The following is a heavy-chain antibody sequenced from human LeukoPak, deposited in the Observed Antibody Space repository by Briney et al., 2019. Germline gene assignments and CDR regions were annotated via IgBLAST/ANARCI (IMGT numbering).Heavy chain of an antibody. CDR2: INPSGGST. Sequence: GASVKVSCKASGYTFTSYHMHWVRQAPGQGLEWMGIINPSGGSTSYAQKFQGRVTMTRDTSTSTVYMELSSLRSEDTAVYYCARGREWLFDLDYYGMDVWGQGTTVTVSS. D-gene: IGHD5-12*01. V-gene: IGHV1-46*01. CDR1: GYTFTSYH. CDR3: ARGREWLFDLDYYGMDV. J-gene: IGHJ6*02.